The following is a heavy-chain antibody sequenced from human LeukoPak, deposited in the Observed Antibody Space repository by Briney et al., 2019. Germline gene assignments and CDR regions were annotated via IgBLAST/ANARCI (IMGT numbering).Heavy chain of an antibody. V-gene: IGHV4-4*07. J-gene: IGHJ4*01. CDR1: DASVTTYS. CDR2: VYFSGAT. Sequence: SETLSLTCTVSDASVTTYSWSWLRQPAGKGLEWIGRVYFSGATKYNPSLKSRVTISADTSKNQFSLKLPSVTAADTAVYYCARDHYGSGSYKAYFDYWGHGIQVTVSS. CDR3: ARDHYGSGSYKAYFDY. D-gene: IGHD3-10*01.